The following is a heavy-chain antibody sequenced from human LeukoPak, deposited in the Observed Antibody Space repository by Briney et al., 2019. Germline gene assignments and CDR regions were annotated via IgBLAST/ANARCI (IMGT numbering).Heavy chain of an antibody. J-gene: IGHJ3*02. CDR3: ASSYKWGIEAAGTNKGAFDI. D-gene: IGHD6-13*01. CDR2: INHSGST. V-gene: IGHV4-34*01. CDR1: GWSFSGYY. Sequence: SETLSLTCAVYGWSFSGYYWSWIRQPPGKGLEWIVEINHSGSTNSNPSLSSRITHSVDTSNNLFTLKQSSATAADTAVYYCASSYKWGIEAAGTNKGAFDIWGQGTMVTVSS.